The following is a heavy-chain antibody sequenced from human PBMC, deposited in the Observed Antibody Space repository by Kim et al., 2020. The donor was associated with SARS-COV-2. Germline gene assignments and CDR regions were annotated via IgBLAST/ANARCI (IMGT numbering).Heavy chain of an antibody. Sequence: GGSLRLSCAASGFIFSSYDIHWVRQAPGKGLEWVAIIRYDGSYKYYADSVKGRFTISRDNSMNTLYLQMNSLRAEDTAVYYCARDMWNYYGLDVWGQGTTVTVSS. J-gene: IGHJ6*02. CDR1: GFIFSSYD. V-gene: IGHV3-30*02. D-gene: IGHD2-21*01. CDR2: IRYDGSYK. CDR3: ARDMWNYYGLDV.